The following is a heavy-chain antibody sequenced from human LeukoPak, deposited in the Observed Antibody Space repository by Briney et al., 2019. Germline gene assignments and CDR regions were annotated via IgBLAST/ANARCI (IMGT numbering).Heavy chain of an antibody. Sequence: ASVKVSCKASGYTFTCYYMHWVRQAPGQGLEWMGWINPNSGGTNYAQKFQGWVTMTRDTSISTAYMELSRLRSDDTAVYYCARAVPHIVVVPAATQWSFDPWGQGTLVTVSS. CDR1: GYTFTCYY. D-gene: IGHD2-2*01. J-gene: IGHJ5*02. CDR2: INPNSGGT. CDR3: ARAVPHIVVVPAATQWSFDP. V-gene: IGHV1-2*04.